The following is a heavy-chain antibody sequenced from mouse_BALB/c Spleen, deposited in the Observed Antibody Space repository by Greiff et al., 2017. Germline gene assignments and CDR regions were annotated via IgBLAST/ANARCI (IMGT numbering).Heavy chain of an antibody. CDR1: GFSLTSYD. J-gene: IGHJ4*01. Sequence: QVQLQQSGPGLVAPSQSLSITCTVSGFSLTSYDISWIRQPPGKGLEWLGVIWTGGGTNYNSAFMSRLSISKDNSKSQVFLKMNSLQTDDTAIYYCVRDSYAMDYWGQGTSVTVSS. CDR2: IWTGGGT. V-gene: IGHV2-9-2*01. CDR3: VRDSYAMDY.